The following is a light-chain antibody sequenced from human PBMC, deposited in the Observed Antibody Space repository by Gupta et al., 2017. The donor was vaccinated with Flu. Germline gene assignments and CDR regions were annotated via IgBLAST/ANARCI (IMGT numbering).Light chain of an antibody. Sequence: QSALTQPPSVSGSPGQSVTISCTRTSSYVGSYNRVSWYQQPPGTAPKLMIYEVSNRPSRVPDRFSGSKSGNTASLTISGLQAEDEADYYCSSYTSSSTYVFGTGTKVTVL. CDR1: SSYVGSYNR. CDR3: SSYTSSSTYV. V-gene: IGLV2-18*02. CDR2: EVS. J-gene: IGLJ1*01.